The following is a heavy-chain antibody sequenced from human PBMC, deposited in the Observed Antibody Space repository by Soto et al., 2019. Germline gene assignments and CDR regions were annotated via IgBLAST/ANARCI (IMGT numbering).Heavy chain of an antibody. CDR2: IYYSGST. CDR1: GGSISSYY. J-gene: IGHJ3*02. Sequence: SETLSLTCTVSGGSISSYYWSWIRQPPGKGLEWIGYIYYSGSTNYNPSLKSRATISVDTSKNQFSLKLSSVTAADTAVYYCARVRAGDAFDIWGQGTMVTVSS. D-gene: IGHD6-19*01. V-gene: IGHV4-59*01. CDR3: ARVRAGDAFDI.